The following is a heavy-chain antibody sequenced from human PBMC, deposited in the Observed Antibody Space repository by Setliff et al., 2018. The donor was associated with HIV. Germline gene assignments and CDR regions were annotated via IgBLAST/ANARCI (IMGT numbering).Heavy chain of an antibody. D-gene: IGHD5-12*01. J-gene: IGHJ4*02. CDR2: IYYSGST. CDR1: GGSISSSSYY. V-gene: IGHV4-39*01. Sequence: SETLSLTCTVSGGSISSSSYYWGWIRQPPGKGLEWIGSIYYSGSTYYNPSLKSRFTISVDTSKNQFSLKLSSVTAADTAVYYCARHLYGGYTGGFDYWGQGTLVTVSS. CDR3: ARHLYGGYTGGFDY.